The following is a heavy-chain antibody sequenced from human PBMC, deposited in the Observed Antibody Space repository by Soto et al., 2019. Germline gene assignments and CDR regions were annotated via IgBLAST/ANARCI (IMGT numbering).Heavy chain of an antibody. Sequence: PGGSLRLSCAASGFTFSSYSMNWVRQSPGKGLEWVSSISSSSSYIYYADSVKGRFTISRGNAKNSLYLQMNSLRAEDTAVYYCARDSYSSGYYSHPYYYYYGMDVWGQGTTVTVSS. CDR1: GFTFSSYS. V-gene: IGHV3-21*01. D-gene: IGHD3-22*01. J-gene: IGHJ6*02. CDR2: ISSSSSYI. CDR3: ARDSYSSGYYSHPYYYYYGMDV.